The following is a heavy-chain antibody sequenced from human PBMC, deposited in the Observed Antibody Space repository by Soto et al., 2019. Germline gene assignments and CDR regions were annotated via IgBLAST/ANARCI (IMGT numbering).Heavy chain of an antibody. CDR1: GGSISSYC. J-gene: IGHJ5*02. V-gene: IGHV4-4*07. CDR3: ARDQVGGYSYGYMEPLCFDP. CDR2: IYTSGST. D-gene: IGHD5-18*01. Sequence: SETLSHTCTVSGGSISSYCWSCIRQPSGKGLEWIVRIYTSGSTNYNPSLKSRVTMSVDTSKNQFSLKLRSVTAADKAVYYCARDQVGGYSYGYMEPLCFDPWGQVPLVTV.